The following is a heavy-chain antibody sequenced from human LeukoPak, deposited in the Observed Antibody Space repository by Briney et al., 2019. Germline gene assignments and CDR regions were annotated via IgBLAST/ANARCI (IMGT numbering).Heavy chain of an antibody. CDR2: IIPILGIA. CDR1: GGTFISYT. V-gene: IGHV1-69*02. CDR3: ARSEMSRAARRYYFDY. Sequence: SVKVSCKASGGTFISYTISWVRQAPGQGLEWMGRIIPILGIANYAQKFQGRVTITADKSTSTAYMELSSLRSEDTAVYYCARSEMSRAARRYYFDYWGQGTLVTVSS. J-gene: IGHJ4*02. D-gene: IGHD6-6*01.